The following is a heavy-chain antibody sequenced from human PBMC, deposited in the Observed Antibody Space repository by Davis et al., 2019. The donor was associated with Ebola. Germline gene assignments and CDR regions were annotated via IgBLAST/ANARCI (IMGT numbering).Heavy chain of an antibody. Sequence: GESLKISCSASGFTFSTYTIHWVRQAPGKGLEYVSAISSNGGSPYYADSVKGRFTISRDNSKNTLYLQMSSLRAEDTAVYYCTMSGSRFDYWGQGTLVTVSS. J-gene: IGHJ4*02. CDR3: TMSGSRFDY. D-gene: IGHD1-26*01. CDR2: ISSNGGSP. CDR1: GFTFSTYT. V-gene: IGHV3-64D*08.